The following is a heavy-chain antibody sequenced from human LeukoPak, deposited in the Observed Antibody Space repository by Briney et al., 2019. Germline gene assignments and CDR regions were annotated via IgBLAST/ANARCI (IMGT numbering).Heavy chain of an antibody. CDR3: ARSPWGSYRVRHRPVDY. CDR2: INPNSGGT. Sequence: ASVKVSCKASGYTFTGYYMHWVRQAPGQGLEWMGWINPNSGGTNYAQKLQGRVTMTRDTSISTAYMELSRLRSDDTAVYYCARSPWGSYRVRHRPVDYWGQGTLVTVSS. D-gene: IGHD3-16*02. V-gene: IGHV1-2*02. CDR1: GYTFTGYY. J-gene: IGHJ4*02.